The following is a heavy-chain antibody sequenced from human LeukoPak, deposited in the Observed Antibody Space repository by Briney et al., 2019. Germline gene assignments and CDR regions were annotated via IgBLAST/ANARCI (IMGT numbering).Heavy chain of an antibody. CDR3: ARGRFVLVPSLERWYFDL. D-gene: IGHD2-8*02. J-gene: IGHJ2*01. Sequence: GGSLRFSCTASGFTLRNYDMHWVRQTTEKGLEWVSGIGTQDDTFYPDSVKGRFTISRENAKNSFYLQMNSLRAGDTAVYYCARGRFVLVPSLERWYFDLWGRGTLVTVSS. CDR2: IGTQDDT. CDR1: GFTLRNYD. V-gene: IGHV3-13*01.